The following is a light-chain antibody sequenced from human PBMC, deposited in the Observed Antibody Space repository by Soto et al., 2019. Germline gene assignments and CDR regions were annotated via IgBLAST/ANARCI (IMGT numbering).Light chain of an antibody. CDR3: QQYSSYSYT. Sequence: DIQMPQSPSPLSASVGDRVTITCRASQSISAWVAWYQQKPGKAPKLLIYKESTLQTGVPSRFSGSGSGTEFTLTISSLQPDDFATYYCQQYSSYSYTFGQGTKLEIK. CDR2: KES. J-gene: IGKJ2*01. V-gene: IGKV1-5*03. CDR1: QSISAW.